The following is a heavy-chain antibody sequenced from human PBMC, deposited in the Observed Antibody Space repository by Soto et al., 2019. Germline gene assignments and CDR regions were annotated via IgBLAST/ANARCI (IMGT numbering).Heavy chain of an antibody. J-gene: IGHJ4*02. D-gene: IGHD3-22*01. CDR3: ARPYYDSSGYFLWDFDH. CDR2: IIPNFDTP. CDR1: GDSFSSFA. Sequence: QVQLVQSGAEVKKPGSSVKLSCKASGDSFSSFAVTWVRQAPGQGLEWMGGIIPNFDTPKYAQKFQGRVTIIADKSTTTPYMELSSLRSEDTAVYYCARPYYDSSGYFLWDFDHWAQGTLVTVSS. V-gene: IGHV1-69*06.